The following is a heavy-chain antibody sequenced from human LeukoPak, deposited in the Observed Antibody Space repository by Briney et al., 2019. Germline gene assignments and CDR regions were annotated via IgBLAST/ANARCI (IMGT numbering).Heavy chain of an antibody. CDR3: AKTNGYYDY. CDR1: GFTFSNNG. J-gene: IGHJ4*02. CDR2: ISGGGDTT. D-gene: IGHD3-22*01. V-gene: IGHV3-23*01. Sequence: GGSLRLSCAASGFTFSNNGMSWVRQSPGRGLEWVSGISGGGDTTYYAESVKGRFTISRDNSKNTLFLQMNSLTAEDTAVYYCAKTNGYYDYWGQGSLVAVCS.